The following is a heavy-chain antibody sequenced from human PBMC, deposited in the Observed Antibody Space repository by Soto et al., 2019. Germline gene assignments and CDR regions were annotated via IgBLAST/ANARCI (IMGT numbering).Heavy chain of an antibody. Sequence: ASVKVSCKASGYTFTSYGISWVRQAPGQGLEWMGWISAYNGNTNYAQMLQGRVTMTTDTSTSTAYMELRRLRSDDTAVYYCARARRVGYCSGGSCVHYFGYCGQGTLGTVSS. V-gene: IGHV1-18*01. CDR3: ARARRVGYCSGGSCVHYFGY. CDR1: GYTFTSYG. D-gene: IGHD2-15*01. CDR2: ISAYNGNT. J-gene: IGHJ4*02.